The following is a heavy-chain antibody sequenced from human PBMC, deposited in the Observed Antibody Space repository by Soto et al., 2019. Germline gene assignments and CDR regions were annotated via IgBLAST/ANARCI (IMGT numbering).Heavy chain of an antibody. V-gene: IGHV1-69*13. J-gene: IGHJ4*02. Sequence: ASVKVSCKASGGTFSSYAISWVRQAPGQRLEWMGGIIPLFGTPNYAQRFQGRVTITADESTSTAYMELSRLRSEDTAVYYCARDRDDYGSGNYYNRIDFWGQGTLVTVSS. CDR1: GGTFSSYA. CDR3: ARDRDDYGSGNYYNRIDF. CDR2: IIPLFGTP. D-gene: IGHD3-10*01.